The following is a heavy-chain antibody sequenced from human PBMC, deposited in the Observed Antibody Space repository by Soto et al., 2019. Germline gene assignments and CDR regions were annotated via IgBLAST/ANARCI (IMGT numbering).Heavy chain of an antibody. Sequence: QVQPVQSGAEVKKPGSSVKVSCKASGGTFSSYAISWVRQAPGQGLEWMGGIIPIFGTANYAQKFQGRGTITADESTSTAYMELSSLRSEDTAVYYCAREERFWRGYQYYYYYGMDVWGQGTTVTVSS. V-gene: IGHV1-69*01. CDR1: GGTFSSYA. D-gene: IGHD3-3*01. CDR2: IIPIFGTA. J-gene: IGHJ6*02. CDR3: AREERFWRGYQYYYYYGMDV.